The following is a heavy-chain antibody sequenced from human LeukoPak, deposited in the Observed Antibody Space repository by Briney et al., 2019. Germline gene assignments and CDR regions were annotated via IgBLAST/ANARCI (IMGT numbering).Heavy chain of an antibody. J-gene: IGHJ6*03. CDR3: AREGYGDYEYYYYYYMDV. D-gene: IGHD4-17*01. CDR2: INWNGGST. V-gene: IGHV3-20*04. Sequence: GGSLRLSCAASGFTFSSYEMNWVRQAPGKGLEWVSGINWNGGSTGYADSVKGRFTISRDNAKNSLYLQMNSLRAEDTALYYCAREGYGDYEYYYYYYMDVWGKGTTVTVSS. CDR1: GFTFSSYE.